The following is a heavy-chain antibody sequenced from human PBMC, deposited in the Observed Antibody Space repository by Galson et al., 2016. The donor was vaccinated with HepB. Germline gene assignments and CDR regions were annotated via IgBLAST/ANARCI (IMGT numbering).Heavy chain of an antibody. V-gene: IGHV1-69*04. CDR2: IIPILGIT. J-gene: IGHJ6*02. D-gene: IGHD3-10*01. Sequence: SVKVSCKASGGNFSSYAITWVRQAPGQGLEWMGRIIPILGITTYAQKFQGRVTITADKSTITAHMELSRLRSEDTAVYYCARSYDREHHDFYPYGMDVWGQGTTVTVSS. CDR1: GGNFSSYA. CDR3: ARSYDREHHDFYPYGMDV.